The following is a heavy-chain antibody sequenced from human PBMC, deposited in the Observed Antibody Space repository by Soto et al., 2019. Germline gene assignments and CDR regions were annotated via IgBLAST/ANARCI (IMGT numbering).Heavy chain of an antibody. CDR1: GYTFSRYG. Sequence: QGQLVQSGPEVKKPGASVKVSCKASGYTFSRYGISWVLQAPGQGLAWMGGISGYNGDTIYAQKVQGRVTMTIDTSTSTAYMELRSLTSDDTAIYYCAKNGQPPYYYYGMDVWGQGTTVTVSS. V-gene: IGHV1-18*01. D-gene: IGHD2-8*01. J-gene: IGHJ6*02. CDR2: ISGYNGDT. CDR3: AKNGQPPYYYYGMDV.